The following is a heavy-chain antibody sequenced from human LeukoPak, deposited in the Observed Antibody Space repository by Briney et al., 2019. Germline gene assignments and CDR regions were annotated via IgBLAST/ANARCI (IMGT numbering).Heavy chain of an antibody. CDR3: TRAPYGGNSLATY. CDR2: IRSKAYSTTT. V-gene: IGHV3-49*04. CDR1: GFTFSDYA. J-gene: IGHJ4*02. Sequence: GGSLRLSCTASGFTFSDYAMSWVRQAPGKGLEWVGFIRSKAYSTTTEYAASVTGRFTISGDNSKSIVYLQMNSLETEDTAVYYCTRAPYGGNSLATYWGQGTMVTVSS. D-gene: IGHD4-23*01.